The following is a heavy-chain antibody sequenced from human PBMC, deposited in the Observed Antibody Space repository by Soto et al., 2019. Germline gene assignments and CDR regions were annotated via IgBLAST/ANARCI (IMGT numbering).Heavy chain of an antibody. CDR1: GGTFSSYA. D-gene: IGHD3-10*01. CDR3: ARREYYGSGSYSY. Sequence: QVQLVQSGAEVQKPGSSVKVSCKASGGTFSSYAISWVRQAPGQGLEWMGGIIPIFGTANYAQKFQGRVTITADESTSTAHMELSSLRSEDTAVYYCARREYYGSGSYSYWGQGTLVTVSS. V-gene: IGHV1-69*01. CDR2: IIPIFGTA. J-gene: IGHJ4*02.